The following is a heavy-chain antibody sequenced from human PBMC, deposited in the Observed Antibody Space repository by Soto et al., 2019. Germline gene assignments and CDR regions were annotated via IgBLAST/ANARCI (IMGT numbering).Heavy chain of an antibody. V-gene: IGHV1-2*04. D-gene: IGHD5-18*01. CDR2: INPNSGGT. CDR3: ARGRGIYSYGHNSSPYYGDY. Sequence: GASVKVSCKASGCTFTGYYMHWVRQAPGQGLEWMGWINPNSGGTNYAQKFQGWVTMTRDTSISTAYMELSRLRSDDTAVYYCARGRGIYSYGHNSSPYYGDYWGQGTLVTVSS. CDR1: GCTFTGYY. J-gene: IGHJ4*02.